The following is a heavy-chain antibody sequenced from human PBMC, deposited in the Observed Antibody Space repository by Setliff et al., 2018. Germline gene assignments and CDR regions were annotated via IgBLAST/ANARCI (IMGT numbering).Heavy chain of an antibody. CDR3: ARHRAVAGAYYFDF. Sequence: PSETLSLTCAVSVYSISRDCHWGWIRQPPGKGLEWIGRIYYSGNTYYNASLKGRVTISGDTSKNQFSLKLTAVTAADTALYYCARHRAVAGAYYFDFWGQGTLVTDSS. V-gene: IGHV4-38-2*01. D-gene: IGHD6-19*01. CDR1: VYSISRDCH. CDR2: IYYSGNT. J-gene: IGHJ4*02.